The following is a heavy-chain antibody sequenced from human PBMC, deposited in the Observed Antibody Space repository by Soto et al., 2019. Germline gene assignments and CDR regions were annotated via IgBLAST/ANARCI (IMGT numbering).Heavy chain of an antibody. CDR1: GGSISSYY. Sequence: SETLSLTSTVSGGSISSYYWSWIRQPPGKGLEWIGYIYYSGSTNYNPSLKSRVTISVDTSKNQFSLKLSSVTAADTAVYYCARGGWSYCSGGSCYRKKPEFDYWGQGTLVTVSS. V-gene: IGHV4-59*01. CDR3: ARGGWSYCSGGSCYRKKPEFDY. J-gene: IGHJ4*02. CDR2: IYYSGST. D-gene: IGHD2-15*01.